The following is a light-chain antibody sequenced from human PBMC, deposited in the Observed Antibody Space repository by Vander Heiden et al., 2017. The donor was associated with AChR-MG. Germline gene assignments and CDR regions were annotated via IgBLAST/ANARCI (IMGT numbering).Light chain of an antibody. CDR1: KLGDKY. CDR2: QDS. V-gene: IGLV3-1*01. CDR3: QAWDSSTVV. Sequence: SYELPPPPSFSGSPGQTASITGSGDKLGDKYACWYQQKPGQSPVLVIYQDSKLPSGIPERFSGSNSGNTATLTISGTQAMDEADYYCQAWDSSTVVFGGGTKLTVL. J-gene: IGLJ2*01.